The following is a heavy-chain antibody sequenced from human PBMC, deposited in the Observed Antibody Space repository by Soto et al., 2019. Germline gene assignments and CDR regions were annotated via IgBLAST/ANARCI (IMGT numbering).Heavy chain of an antibody. CDR2: MNPNSGNT. CDR3: AREVVSRGMDV. CDR1: GYTFTSYD. J-gene: IGHJ6*02. V-gene: IGHV1-8*01. Sequence: QVQLVQSGAEVKKPGASVKVSCKASGYTFTSYDINWVRQATGQGLEWMGWMNPNSGNTGYAQKFQGRVNMTRNTSISTAYMELSRLRSDDMAVYYCAREVVSRGMDVWGQGTTVTVSS. D-gene: IGHD3-22*01.